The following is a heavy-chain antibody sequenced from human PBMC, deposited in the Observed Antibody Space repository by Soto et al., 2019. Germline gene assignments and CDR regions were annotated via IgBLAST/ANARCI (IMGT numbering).Heavy chain of an antibody. D-gene: IGHD3-3*01. J-gene: IGHJ4*02. CDR3: ARDFAYFDS. CDR1: GGSFKRGSYS. Sequence: QVRLQESGPGLVKPSETLSLTCTVCGGSFKRGSYSWRWILQPPGKGLEWIGYAYHTGRTSYKPSLKTRVSISIDTSKNQFSLTLDSLTAADTAVYFFARDFAYFDSWGQVTLVTVSS. V-gene: IGHV4-61*01. CDR2: AYHTGRT.